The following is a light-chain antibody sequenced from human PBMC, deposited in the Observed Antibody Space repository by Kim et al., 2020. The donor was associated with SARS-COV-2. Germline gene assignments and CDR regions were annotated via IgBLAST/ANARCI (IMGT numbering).Light chain of an antibody. Sequence: DIQLTQSPSFLSASVGDRVTITCRASQDITTFLAWYQQKPWKAPKLLIYAASTLHSGVPSTFSGSGSGTEFTLTISSLQPEDFATYYCQQLHSYQQVTFGGGTKVDIK. V-gene: IGKV1-9*01. CDR2: AAS. CDR1: QDITTF. CDR3: QQLHSYQQVT. J-gene: IGKJ4*01.